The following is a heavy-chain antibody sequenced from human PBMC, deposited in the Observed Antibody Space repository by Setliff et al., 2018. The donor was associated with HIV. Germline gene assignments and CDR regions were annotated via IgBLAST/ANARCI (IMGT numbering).Heavy chain of an antibody. Sequence: GGSLRLSCAASGFTFSIYAMHWVRQAPGKGLEWVAFISYDGSYEYYADSVKGRFTISRDNSKNTLYLQMNNLKTEDTAVYFCTTENDPKRRGSISPFDIWGQGTMVTVSS. CDR2: ISYDGSYE. J-gene: IGHJ3*02. CDR3: TTENDPKRRGSISPFDI. V-gene: IGHV3-30*04. D-gene: IGHD3-3*01. CDR1: GFTFSIYA.